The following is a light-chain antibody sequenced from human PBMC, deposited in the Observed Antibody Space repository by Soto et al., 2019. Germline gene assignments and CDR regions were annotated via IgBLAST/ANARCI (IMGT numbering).Light chain of an antibody. J-gene: IGKJ1*01. CDR1: QSISSNY. CDR2: IAS. V-gene: IGKV3-20*01. CDR3: QQYGTSPWT. Sequence: EIVLTQSPGTLSLFAGERATLSCRATQSISSNYLAWYQQKPGQAPRLLIYIASRRATGIPDRFSGSGSGTDFTLTISRLEPEDSALYYCQQYGTSPWTFGQGTKVGIK.